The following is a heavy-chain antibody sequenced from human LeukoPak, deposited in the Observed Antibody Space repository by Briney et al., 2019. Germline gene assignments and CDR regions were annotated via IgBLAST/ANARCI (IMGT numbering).Heavy chain of an antibody. CDR2: ISYDGSNK. D-gene: IGHD7-27*01. V-gene: IGHV3-30*18. Sequence: GGSLRLSCAASGFTFSSYGMHWVRQAPGKGLEWVAVISYDGSNKYYADSLKGRFTISRDNSKNTLYLQMNSLRADDTAVYYCAKAANWGAFDIWGQGTMVTVSS. CDR1: GFTFSSYG. CDR3: AKAANWGAFDI. J-gene: IGHJ3*02.